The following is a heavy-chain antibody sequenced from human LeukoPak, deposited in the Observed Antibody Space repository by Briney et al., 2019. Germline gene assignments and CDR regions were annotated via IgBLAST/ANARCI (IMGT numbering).Heavy chain of an antibody. J-gene: IGHJ6*02. CDR2: INHSGST. CDR1: GGSSSGYY. D-gene: IGHD6-6*01. Sequence: SETLSLTCAVYGGSSSGYYWSWIRQPPGKGLEWIGEINHSGSTNYNPSLKSRVTISVDTSKNQFSLKLSSVTAADTAVYYCARWLGQLGATENYYYYGMDVWGQGTTVTVSS. V-gene: IGHV4-34*01. CDR3: ARWLGQLGATENYYYYGMDV.